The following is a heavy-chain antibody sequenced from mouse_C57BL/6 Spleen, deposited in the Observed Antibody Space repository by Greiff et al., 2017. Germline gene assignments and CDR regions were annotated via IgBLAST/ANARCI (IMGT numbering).Heavy chain of an antibody. Sequence: EVKLMESGPGLVKPSQSLSLTCSVTGYSITSGYYWNWIRQFPGNKLEWRGYIRYDGSNNYNPSLKNRISITRDTSKNQFILTLNSVTTEDTATYYCAGGGSGPWFAYWGQGTLVTVSA. V-gene: IGHV3-6*01. J-gene: IGHJ3*01. D-gene: IGHD1-3*01. CDR3: AGGGSGPWFAY. CDR1: GYSITSGYY. CDR2: IRYDGSN.